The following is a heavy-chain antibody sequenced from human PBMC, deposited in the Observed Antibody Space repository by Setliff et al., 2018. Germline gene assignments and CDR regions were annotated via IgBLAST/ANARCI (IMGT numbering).Heavy chain of an antibody. J-gene: IGHJ2*01. CDR2: IYYSGTT. D-gene: IGHD3-22*01. V-gene: IGHV4-59*08. Sequence: SETLSLTCTVSGGSISNYYWSWIRQPPGKGLEWIGYIYYSGTTNSIPSLKSRVTISVDTSKNQFSLKLSPVTAADTAVYYCARHHAQYYSDSSGYFYEDWYFDLWGRGTLVTVSS. CDR1: GGSISNYY. CDR3: ARHHAQYYSDSSGYFYEDWYFDL.